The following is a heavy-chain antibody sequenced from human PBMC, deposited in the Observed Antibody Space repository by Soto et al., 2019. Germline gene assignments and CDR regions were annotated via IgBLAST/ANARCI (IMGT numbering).Heavy chain of an antibody. CDR1: GGSIRSPNFS. J-gene: IGHJ4*02. Sequence: ASETLSLTCTVLGGSIRSPNFSWSWIRQHPGKGPEWIGNIYYNGTTTYSPSLESRLTISLDPSKNQFSLTLSSVTAADTAVYYCAVIAASANSYFDYWGQGTPVTVSS. CDR2: IYYNGTT. D-gene: IGHD6-13*01. CDR3: AVIAASANSYFDY. V-gene: IGHV4-31*03.